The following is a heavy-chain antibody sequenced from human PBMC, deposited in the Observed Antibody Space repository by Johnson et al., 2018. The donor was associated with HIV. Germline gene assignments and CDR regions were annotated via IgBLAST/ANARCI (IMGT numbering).Heavy chain of an antibody. Sequence: QEKLVESGGGVVQPGGSLRLSCAASGFTFSSYGMHWVRQAPGKGLEWVAFIRYDGSNKYYADSVKGRFTISRDNAKNSLYLQMNSLRGEDTAVYYCAREGTVSYGGAFDIWGQGTMVTVSS. V-gene: IGHV3-30*02. CDR2: IRYDGSNK. CDR1: GFTFSSYG. J-gene: IGHJ3*02. CDR3: AREGTVSYGGAFDI. D-gene: IGHD4-17*01.